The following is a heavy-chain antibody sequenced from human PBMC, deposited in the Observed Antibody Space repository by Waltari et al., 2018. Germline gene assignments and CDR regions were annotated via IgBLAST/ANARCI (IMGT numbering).Heavy chain of an antibody. D-gene: IGHD3-22*01. CDR1: GFTFSSYW. CDR2: IKQDGSEK. Sequence: EVQLVESGGGWVQPGGSLRLSCAASGFTFSSYWMSWVRQAPGKGLEWVANIKQDGSEKYYVYSVKGRFTISRDNAKNSLYLQMNSLRAEDTAVYYCARALDNDSSGRNPWWFDPWGQGTLVTVSS. CDR3: ARALDNDSSGRNPWWFDP. J-gene: IGHJ5*02. V-gene: IGHV3-7*01.